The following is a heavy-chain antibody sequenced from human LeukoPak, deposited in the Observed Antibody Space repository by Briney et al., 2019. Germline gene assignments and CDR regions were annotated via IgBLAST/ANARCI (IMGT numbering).Heavy chain of an antibody. CDR3: ARPRGSFGYCSSTSCYRGYFQH. CDR1: GYTFTSYY. J-gene: IGHJ1*01. V-gene: IGHV1-46*01. Sequence: ASVKVSCKASGYTFTSYYMHWVRQAPGQGLEWMGIINPSGGSTSYAQKFQGRVTMTRDTSTSTVYMELSSLRSEDTAVYYCARPRGSFGYCSSTSCYRGYFQHWGQGTLVTVSS. CDR2: INPSGGST. D-gene: IGHD2-2*02.